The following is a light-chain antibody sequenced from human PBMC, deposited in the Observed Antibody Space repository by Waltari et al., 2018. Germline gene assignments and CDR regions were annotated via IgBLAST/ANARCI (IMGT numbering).Light chain of an antibody. CDR2: DVN. CDR1: TTDVSGYDY. J-gene: IGLJ3*02. V-gene: IGLV2-11*01. CDR3: CSFTEEV. Sequence: QSALAQPRSVSGSPGQSVTISCTATTTDVSGYDYVSWYQQHPGKGPKLLIFDVNRRPSGVPDRFSGSKTGNMASLTISGLQPEDEAIYYCCSFTEEVFGGGTTVTVL.